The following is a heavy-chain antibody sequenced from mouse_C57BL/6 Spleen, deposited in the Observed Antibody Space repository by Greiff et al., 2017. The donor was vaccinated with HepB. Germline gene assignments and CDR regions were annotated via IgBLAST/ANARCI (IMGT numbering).Heavy chain of an antibody. V-gene: IGHV1-81*01. Sequence: VNVVESGAELARPGASVKLSCKASGYTFTSYGISWVKQRTGQGLEWIGEIYPRSGNTYYNEKFKGKATLTADKSSSTAYMELRSLTSEDSAVYFCARDYDGYLDYWGQGTSVTVSS. J-gene: IGHJ4*01. D-gene: IGHD2-3*01. CDR1: GYTFTSYG. CDR3: ARDYDGYLDY. CDR2: IYPRSGNT.